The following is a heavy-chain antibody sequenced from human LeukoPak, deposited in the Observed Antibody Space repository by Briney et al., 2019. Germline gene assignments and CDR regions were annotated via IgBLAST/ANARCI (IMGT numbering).Heavy chain of an antibody. CDR1: RFSFRSYD. CDR2: SSYDESNT. CDR3: AKDGQLGGSSWFTLYFDY. Sequence: PGGSLRLSCAASRFSFRSYDMHWVRQAPGKGLEWLAVSSYDESNTYYTDSVKGRVTISRDNSKNTLYLQMNSLRPEDTAVYYCAKDGQLGGSSWFTLYFDYWGQGTLVTVSS. D-gene: IGHD6-13*01. V-gene: IGHV3-30*18. J-gene: IGHJ4*02.